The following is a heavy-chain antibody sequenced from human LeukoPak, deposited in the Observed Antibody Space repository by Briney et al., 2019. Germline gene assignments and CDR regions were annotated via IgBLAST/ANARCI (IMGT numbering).Heavy chain of an antibody. J-gene: IGHJ4*02. CDR1: GITFSNYG. Sequence: GGSLILSCAASGITFSNYGMHWVRQAPGKGLEWVANIKQDGTEKYYVDSVKGRFTISRDNAKNSLYLQMNSLRADDTALYYCARHNPLWGYWGQGTLVTVSS. CDR2: IKQDGTEK. V-gene: IGHV3-7*04. D-gene: IGHD1-14*01. CDR3: ARHNPLWGY.